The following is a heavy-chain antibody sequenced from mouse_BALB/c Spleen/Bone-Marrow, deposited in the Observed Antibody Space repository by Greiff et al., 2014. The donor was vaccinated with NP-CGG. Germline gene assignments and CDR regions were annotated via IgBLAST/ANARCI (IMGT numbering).Heavy chain of an antibody. CDR1: GFTFTDYY. D-gene: IGHD2-2*01. J-gene: IGHJ4*01. CDR2: IRNKANGYTT. CDR3: ARDSLYYGYPLAMDY. V-gene: IGHV7-3*02. Sequence: EVKLMESGGGLVQPGGSLRLSCATSGFTFTDYYMSWVRQPPGKALEWLGFIRNKANGYTTEYSASVKGRFTISRDNSQSILYLQMNTLRAEDSATYYCARDSLYYGYPLAMDYWGQGTSVTVSS.